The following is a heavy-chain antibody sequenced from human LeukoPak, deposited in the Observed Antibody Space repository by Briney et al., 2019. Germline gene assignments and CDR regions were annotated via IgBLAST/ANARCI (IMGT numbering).Heavy chain of an antibody. J-gene: IGHJ6*02. CDR3: ARDPLAVAQTEEYGMDV. D-gene: IGHD6-19*01. Sequence: ASVKVSCKASGYTFTGYYMHWVRQAPGQGLEWMGIINPSGGSTSYAQKFQGRVTMTRDTSTSTVYMELSSLRSEDTAVYYCARDPLAVAQTEEYGMDVWGQGTTVTVFS. CDR1: GYTFTGYY. V-gene: IGHV1-46*01. CDR2: INPSGGST.